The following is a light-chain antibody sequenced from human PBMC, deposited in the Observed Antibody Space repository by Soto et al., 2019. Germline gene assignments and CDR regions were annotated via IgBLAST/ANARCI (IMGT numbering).Light chain of an antibody. CDR2: EVS. CDR3: SSYTSTTQRV. Sequence: QSALTQPASVSGSPGQSITISCTGTSSDVGGYNYVSWYQQHPGKGPKLMIYEVSNRPSGVSNRFSGSKSGNTATLTISGLQAEDEAAYYCSSYTSTTQRVLGNGTKVTVL. V-gene: IGLV2-14*03. J-gene: IGLJ1*01. CDR1: SSDVGGYNY.